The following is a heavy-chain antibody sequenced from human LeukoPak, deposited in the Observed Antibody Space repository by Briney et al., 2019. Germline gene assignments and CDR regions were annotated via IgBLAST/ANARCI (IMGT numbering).Heavy chain of an antibody. D-gene: IGHD2-21*02. Sequence: GSLRLSCAASGFTFSSYAMSWVRQAPGKRLEWVSAISGSGGSTYYADSVKGRFTISRDNSKNTLYLQMNGLRAEDTAVYYCAKALTGKMTYFDYWGQGTLVTVSS. J-gene: IGHJ4*02. CDR3: AKALTGKMTYFDY. V-gene: IGHV3-23*01. CDR1: GFTFSSYA. CDR2: ISGSGGST.